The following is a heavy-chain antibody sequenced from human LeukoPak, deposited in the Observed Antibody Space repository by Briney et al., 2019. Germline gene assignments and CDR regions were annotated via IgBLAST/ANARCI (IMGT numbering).Heavy chain of an antibody. CDR1: GYTFTGYY. D-gene: IGHD6-19*01. V-gene: IGHV1-2*02. J-gene: IGHJ4*02. CDR2: INPNSGGT. Sequence: ASVKVSCKASGYTFTGYYMHWVRQAPGQGLEWMGWINPNSGGTNYAQKFQGRVTMTRDTSISTAYMELSRLRSDDTAVYYCARVRDSSGWYAYFDYWGRGTLVTVSS. CDR3: ARVRDSSGWYAYFDY.